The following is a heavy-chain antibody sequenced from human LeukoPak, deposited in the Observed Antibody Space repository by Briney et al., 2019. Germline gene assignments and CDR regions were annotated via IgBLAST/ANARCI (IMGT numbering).Heavy chain of an antibody. D-gene: IGHD2-15*01. CDR3: AKAGWSYSGSTSHLDY. CDR1: GITVSTNY. V-gene: IGHV3-53*01. J-gene: IGHJ4*02. Sequence: GGSLGLSCAASGITVSTNYMTWVRQAPGKGLEWVSAITTDGTTTYYADSVKGRFTVSRDNSKNTLFLQMNSLRAEDTAMYFCAKAGWSYSGSTSHLDYWGQGT. CDR2: ITTDGTTT.